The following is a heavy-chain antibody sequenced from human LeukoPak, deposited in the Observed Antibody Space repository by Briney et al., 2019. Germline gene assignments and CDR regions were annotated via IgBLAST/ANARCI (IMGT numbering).Heavy chain of an antibody. D-gene: IGHD2-2*01. CDR2: IYYSGST. CDR1: GGSISSSSYY. J-gene: IGHJ4*02. CDR3: ARESVTSSSEVFDY. Sequence: SETLSLTCTVSGGSISSSSYYWGWIRQPPGKGLEWIGSIYYSGSTYYNPSLKSRVTISVDTSKNQFSLKLSSVTAADTAVYYCARESVTSSSEVFDYWGQGTLVTVSS. V-gene: IGHV4-39*07.